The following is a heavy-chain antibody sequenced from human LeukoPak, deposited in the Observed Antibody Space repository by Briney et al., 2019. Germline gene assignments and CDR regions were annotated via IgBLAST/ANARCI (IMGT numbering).Heavy chain of an antibody. V-gene: IGHV3-9*01. D-gene: IGHD6-19*01. CDR3: AKDHNRSGWYLFGY. CDR2: ISWNSGSI. CDR1: GFTFDDYA. Sequence: GGSLRLSCAASGFTFDDYAMHWVRQAPGKGLEWVSGISWNSGSIGYADSVKGRFTISRDNAKNSLYLQMNSLRAEDTALYYCAKDHNRSGWYLFGYWGQGTLVTVSS. J-gene: IGHJ4*02.